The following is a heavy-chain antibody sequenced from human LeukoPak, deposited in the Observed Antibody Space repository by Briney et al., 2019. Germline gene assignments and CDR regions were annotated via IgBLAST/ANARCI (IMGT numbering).Heavy chain of an antibody. CDR2: ISCGGVAI. Sequence: GGSLRLSCAASGFTFSNHAMSWVRQAPGKGLQWVSAISCGGVAIYYADSVKGRFTISRDNSKNTLYLQMNSLRAEDTAVYYCAKDGFDYYDSSGYYYFNYWGQGTRVTVSS. V-gene: IGHV3-23*01. D-gene: IGHD3-22*01. J-gene: IGHJ4*02. CDR3: AKDGFDYYDSSGYYYFNY. CDR1: GFTFSNHA.